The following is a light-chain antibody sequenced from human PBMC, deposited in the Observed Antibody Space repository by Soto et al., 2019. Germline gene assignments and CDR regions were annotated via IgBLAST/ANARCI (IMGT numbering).Light chain of an antibody. V-gene: IGKV3-15*01. J-gene: IGKJ2*01. CDR1: QSVSSN. CDR3: QQYNNWPHT. Sequence: EIVMTQSPATLSVSPGERATLSCRASQSVSSNLAWYQQKPGQAPMILIYGASTRATGIPARFSGSGSATEITRTISSLQAADFAVYYCQQYNNWPHTVGQGTKVEIK. CDR2: GAS.